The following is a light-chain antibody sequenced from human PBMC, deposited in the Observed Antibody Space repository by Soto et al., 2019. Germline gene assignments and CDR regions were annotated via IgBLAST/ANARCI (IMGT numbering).Light chain of an antibody. J-gene: IGKJ2*01. CDR2: GAS. Sequence: EIVMTQSPATLSVSPGERATLSCRASQSISSELAWYQQRPGQPPRLLIYGASTRATGVQDRFTGSGSGSDFTLTSSGLQSEDFAVYYCQQGHNWPLPFGQGTRLEI. CDR3: QQGHNWPLP. CDR1: QSISSE. V-gene: IGKV3-15*01.